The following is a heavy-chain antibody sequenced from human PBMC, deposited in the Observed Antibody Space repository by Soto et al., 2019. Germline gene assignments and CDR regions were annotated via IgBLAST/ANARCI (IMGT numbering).Heavy chain of an antibody. Sequence: QVQLQESGPGLVKPSQTLSLTCTVSGGSVSSGDYYWSWIRQPPGKGLEWIGYIYYSGNTYYKPSIKSRVTIAVDTSKTRSSLKPSSVTAADAAVYYCARVQGGGGAMVHNYWGQGTLVTVSS. V-gene: IGHV4-30-4*01. D-gene: IGHD5-18*01. J-gene: IGHJ4*02. CDR1: GGSVSSGDYY. CDR3: ARVQGGGGAMVHNY. CDR2: IYYSGNT.